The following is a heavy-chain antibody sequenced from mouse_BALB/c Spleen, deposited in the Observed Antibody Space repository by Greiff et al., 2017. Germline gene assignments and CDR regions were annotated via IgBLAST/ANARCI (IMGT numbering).Heavy chain of an antibody. CDR2: IDPETGGT. D-gene: IGHD1-2*01. Sequence: QVQLQQSGAELVRPGASVTLSCKASGYTFTDYEMHWVKQTPVHGLEWIGAIDPETGGTAYNQKFKGKATLTADKSSSTAYMELRSLTSEDSAVYYCTPFHYYGYGYFDVWGAGTTVTVSS. V-gene: IGHV1-15*01. CDR3: TPFHYYGYGYFDV. CDR1: GYTFTDYE. J-gene: IGHJ1*01.